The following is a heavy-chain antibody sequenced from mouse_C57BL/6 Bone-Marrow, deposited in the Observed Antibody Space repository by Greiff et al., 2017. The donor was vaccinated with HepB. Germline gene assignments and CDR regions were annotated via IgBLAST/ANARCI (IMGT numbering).Heavy chain of an antibody. Sequence: VQLQQSGPELVKPGASVKMSCKASGYTFTDYNMHWVKQSHGKSLEWIGYINPNNGGTSYNQKFKGKATLTVNKSSSTAYMELRSLTSEDSAVYYCARTMVRTRTRLYAMDYWGQGTSVTVSS. CDR3: ARTMVRTRTRLYAMDY. CDR1: GYTFTDYN. J-gene: IGHJ4*01. CDR2: INPNNGGT. V-gene: IGHV1-22*01. D-gene: IGHD2-2*01.